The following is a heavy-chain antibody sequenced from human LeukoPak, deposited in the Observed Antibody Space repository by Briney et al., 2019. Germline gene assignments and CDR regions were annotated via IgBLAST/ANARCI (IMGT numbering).Heavy chain of an antibody. CDR3: ARGRSGSYSDPTYYFDY. CDR1: GDSVSSNSAD. J-gene: IGHJ4*02. CDR2: TYYSSKWYN. V-gene: IGHV6-1*01. D-gene: IGHD1-26*01. Sequence: SQTLSLTCAISGDSVSSNSADWNWLRQSPSRALEWLGRTYYSSKWYNDYAVSVKSRITINPNTSKNQFSLQLNSVTADGTAVYYCARGRSGSYSDPTYYFDYWGQGTLVTVSS.